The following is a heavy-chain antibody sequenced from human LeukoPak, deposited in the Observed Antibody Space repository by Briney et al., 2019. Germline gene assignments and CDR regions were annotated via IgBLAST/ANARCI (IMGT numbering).Heavy chain of an antibody. Sequence: GGSLRLSCAASGFTVSSNYMSWVRQAPGKGLEWVSVIYSGGSTYYADSVKGRFTISRDNSKNTLYLQMNSLRAEDTAVYYCARARDTAMENDAFDIWGQGTMVTVSS. CDR2: IYSGGST. J-gene: IGHJ3*02. CDR1: GFTVSSNY. V-gene: IGHV3-66*01. CDR3: ARARDTAMENDAFDI. D-gene: IGHD5-18*01.